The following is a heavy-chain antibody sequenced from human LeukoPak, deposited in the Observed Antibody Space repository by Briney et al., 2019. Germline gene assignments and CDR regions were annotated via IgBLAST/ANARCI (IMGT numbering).Heavy chain of an antibody. V-gene: IGHV1-69*05. D-gene: IGHD2-2*01. CDR2: IIPIFGTA. CDR3: ARDACRSTSCSDY. CDR1: GGTFSSYA. J-gene: IGHJ4*02. Sequence: SVKVSCKASGGTFSSYAISWVRQAPGQGLEWVGGIIPIFGTANYAQKFQGRVTITTDESTSTAYMELSSLRSEDTAVYYCARDACRSTSCSDYWGQGTLVTVSS.